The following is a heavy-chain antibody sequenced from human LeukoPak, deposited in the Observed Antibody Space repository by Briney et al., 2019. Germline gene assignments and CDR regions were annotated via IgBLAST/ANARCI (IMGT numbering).Heavy chain of an antibody. CDR1: GFTFSNYG. Sequence: PGGSLRLSCADSGFTFSNYGMSWVRQARGKGPEWVSGMRGGGSIEYADSVKGRFTISRDNSKNTLYLEMNSLRAEDTAVYYCAKGGDRSGSLGGNGMDVWGQGTTVTVSS. V-gene: IGHV3-23*01. CDR3: AKGGDRSGSLGGNGMDV. J-gene: IGHJ6*02. CDR2: MRGGGSI. D-gene: IGHD6-19*01.